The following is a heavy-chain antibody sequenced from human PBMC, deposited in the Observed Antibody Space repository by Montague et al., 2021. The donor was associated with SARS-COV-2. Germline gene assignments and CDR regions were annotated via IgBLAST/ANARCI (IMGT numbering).Heavy chain of an antibody. D-gene: IGHD3-10*01. V-gene: IGHV3-48*03. J-gene: IGHJ4*02. CDR1: GFTFDNHE. CDR2: TSASGSVK. Sequence: SLRLSCAASGFTFDNHEMNWLRQAPGKGLEWVSYTSASGSVKKYADSVKGRFTVSRDNARNSLYLQMNSLRPNDTAFYFCARDTRWFVTMPFDSWGQGTLVTVSS. CDR3: ARDTRWFVTMPFDS.